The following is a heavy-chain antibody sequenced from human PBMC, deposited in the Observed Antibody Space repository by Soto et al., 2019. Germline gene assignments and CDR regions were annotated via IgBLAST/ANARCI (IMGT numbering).Heavy chain of an antibody. J-gene: IGHJ4*02. D-gene: IGHD6-13*01. CDR3: ARGGVEQQLEDDY. V-gene: IGHV4-34*01. CDR1: GGSFSGYY. Sequence: PSETLSLTCAFYGGSFSGYYWSWIRQPPGKGLEWIGEINHSGSTNYNPSLKSRVTISVDTSKNQFSLKLSSVTAADTAVYYCARGGVEQQLEDDYWGQGTLVTVSS. CDR2: INHSGST.